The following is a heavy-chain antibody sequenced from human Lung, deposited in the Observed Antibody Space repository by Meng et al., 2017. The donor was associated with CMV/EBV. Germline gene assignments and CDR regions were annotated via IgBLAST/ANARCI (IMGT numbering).Heavy chain of an antibody. V-gene: IGHV3-30*02. CDR3: AKDQTYSSGFEY. Sequence: XCAASGFTFNFYGMHWVRQAPGKVLEWVDFIPHDGSNKYYSESVKGRFTITRDNYENTLYLQMNSLTAEDMAVYYCAKDQTYSSGFEYWGQGKVVTVSS. D-gene: IGHD3-22*01. J-gene: IGHJ4*02. CDR2: IPHDGSNK. CDR1: GFTFNFYG.